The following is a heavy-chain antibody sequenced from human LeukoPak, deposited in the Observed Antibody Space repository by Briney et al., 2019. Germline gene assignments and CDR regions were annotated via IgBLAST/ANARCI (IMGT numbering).Heavy chain of an antibody. CDR1: GGSISSSSYY. D-gene: IGHD3-3*01. CDR3: ARRGITIPKDY. J-gene: IGHJ4*02. CDR2: IYYSGST. V-gene: IGHV4-39*01. Sequence: PSETLSLTCTVSGGSISSSSYYWGWIRQPPGKGLEWIGSIYYSGSTYYNPSLKSRVTISVDTSKNQFSLKLSSVTAADTAVYYCARRGITIPKDYWGQGTLVTVSS.